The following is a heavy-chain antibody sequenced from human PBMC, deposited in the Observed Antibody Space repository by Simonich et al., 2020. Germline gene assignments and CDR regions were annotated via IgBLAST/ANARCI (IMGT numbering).Heavy chain of an antibody. CDR1: GLTFSSYS. CDR3: ARWIAVAGTGAYGMDV. D-gene: IGHD6-19*01. CDR2: IRSSSSYI. J-gene: IGHJ6*02. Sequence: EVQLVGCGGGLVKPGGSLRLSCAASGLTFSSYSMNWIGQAPGKGLELGSCIRSSSSYIYYAASVKGRFTISRDNAKNSLYLQMNSLRAEDTAVYYCARWIAVAGTGAYGMDVWGQGTTVTVSS. V-gene: IGHV3-21*01.